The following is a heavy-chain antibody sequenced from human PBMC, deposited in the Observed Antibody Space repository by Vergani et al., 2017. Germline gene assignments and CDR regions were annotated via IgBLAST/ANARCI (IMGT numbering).Heavy chain of an antibody. CDR3: ARQTVHGSGSPXFDY. CDR1: GFTFSDYY. Sequence: QVQLVESGGGLVKPGGSLRLSCAASGFTFSDYYMSWIRQAPGKGLEWVSYISSSSSYTNYADSVKGRFTISRDNAKNSLYLQMNSLRAEDTAVYYCARQTVHGSGSPXFDYWGQGTLVTVSS. J-gene: IGHJ4*02. CDR2: ISSSSSYT. V-gene: IGHV3-11*05. D-gene: IGHD3-10*01.